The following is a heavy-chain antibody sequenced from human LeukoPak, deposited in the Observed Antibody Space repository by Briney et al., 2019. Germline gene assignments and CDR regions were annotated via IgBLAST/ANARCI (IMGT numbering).Heavy chain of an antibody. J-gene: IGHJ6*02. Sequence: PGGSLRLSCAASGFTFSSYEMNWVRQAPGKGLEWVSYISNSGTSIYYADSVKGRFTISRDNAKNSLHLQMDSLRAEDTAIYYCTKHITTDATTPFYYGMDVWGQGTTVTVSS. CDR3: TKHITTDATTPFYYGMDV. D-gene: IGHD3-22*01. V-gene: IGHV3-48*03. CDR1: GFTFSSYE. CDR2: ISNSGTSI.